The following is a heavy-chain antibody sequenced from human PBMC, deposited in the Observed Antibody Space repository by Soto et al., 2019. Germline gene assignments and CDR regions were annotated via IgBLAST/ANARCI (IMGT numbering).Heavy chain of an antibody. CDR1: GFSLNNYN. V-gene: IGHV3-48*02. Sequence: EVQLVESGGGLVQPGGSLRLSCVAPGFSLNNYNMNWVRQAPGKGLEWLSNIHSISIPIYYAVSVKGRFTISRDNAKNSLYRQMSSLRDEDTALYYCASGCTNGGSWLMTWGQGTLVTVSS. CDR3: ASGCTNGGSWLMT. J-gene: IGHJ5*02. CDR2: IHSISIPI. D-gene: IGHD2-8*01.